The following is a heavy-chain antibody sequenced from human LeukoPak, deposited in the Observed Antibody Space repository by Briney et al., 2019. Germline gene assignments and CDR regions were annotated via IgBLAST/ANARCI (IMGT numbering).Heavy chain of an antibody. CDR1: GFTFSSHW. V-gene: IGHV3-7*03. D-gene: IGHD4-17*01. CDR3: ARGPNYGARTDYLDY. CDR2: IKQGGREK. Sequence: GGSLRLSCVASGFTFSSHWMNWVRQAPGKGLEWVANIKQGGREKNYVDSVKGRFTVSRDDAMNSPYLQMNSLGAEDTAIYYCARGPNYGARTDYLDYWGQGTLVTVSS. J-gene: IGHJ4*02.